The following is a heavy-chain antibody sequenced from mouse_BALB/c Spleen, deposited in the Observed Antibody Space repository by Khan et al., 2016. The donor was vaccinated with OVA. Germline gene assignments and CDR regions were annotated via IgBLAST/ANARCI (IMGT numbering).Heavy chain of an antibody. V-gene: IGHV3-2*02. J-gene: IGHJ4*01. D-gene: IGHD4-1*01. CDR2: ISTSGST. Sequence: EVQLVESGPGLVKPSQSLSLTCTVTGYSITRDYAWNWIRQFPGNKLEWMGYISTSGSTTYNPSLKSRISITRDTSKNRFFLQLNSVTTEDTATYYCSSELGRYYAMDYWGQGTSVTVSS. CDR1: GYSITRDYA. CDR3: SSELGRYYAMDY.